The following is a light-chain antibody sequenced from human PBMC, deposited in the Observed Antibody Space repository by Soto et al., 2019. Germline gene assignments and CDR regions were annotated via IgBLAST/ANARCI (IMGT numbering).Light chain of an antibody. Sequence: VMTQSPVTLSVSLGERATLSCRASQSVSIHLAWYQQKPGQAPRLLIYDTSTRATGIPARFSGSGSGTEFTLTISSLQSEDFAVYYCQQYSNWPPITFGQGTRLEIK. J-gene: IGKJ5*01. CDR1: QSVSIH. CDR3: QQYSNWPPIT. CDR2: DTS. V-gene: IGKV3-15*01.